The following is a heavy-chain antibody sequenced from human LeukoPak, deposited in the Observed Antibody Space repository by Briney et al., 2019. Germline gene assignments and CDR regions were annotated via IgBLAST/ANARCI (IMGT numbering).Heavy chain of an antibody. CDR1: GFTFSSYE. CDR3: ARDRPSYSSSPFDY. CDR2: ISSSGSTI. V-gene: IGHV3-48*03. J-gene: IGHJ4*02. Sequence: SLRLSCAASGFTFSSYEMNWVRQAPGKGLEWVSYISSSGSTIYYADSVKGRFTISRDNAKNSLYLQMNSLRAEDTAVYYCARDRPSYSSSPFDYWGQGTLVTVSS. D-gene: IGHD6-6*01.